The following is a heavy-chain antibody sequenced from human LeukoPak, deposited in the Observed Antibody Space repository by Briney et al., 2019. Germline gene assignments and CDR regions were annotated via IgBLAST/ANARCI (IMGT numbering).Heavy chain of an antibody. V-gene: IGHV3-53*01. CDR3: ARDSGYIHDY. J-gene: IGHJ4*02. CDR1: GFTVNTYY. CDR2: IYSDGTT. Sequence: PGGSLRLSCAASGFTVNTYYMSWVRQAPGKGLEWVSVIYSDGTTYHADSVKGRFTVSRDTSKNTLYLQMNSLRAEDTAVYYCARDSGYIHDYWGQGTQVTVSS. D-gene: IGHD5-18*01.